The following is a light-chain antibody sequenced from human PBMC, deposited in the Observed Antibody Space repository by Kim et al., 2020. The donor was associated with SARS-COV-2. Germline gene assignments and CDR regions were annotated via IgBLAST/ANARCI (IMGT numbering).Light chain of an antibody. CDR3: QHYGSSTLYT. J-gene: IGKJ2*01. CDR1: QSLSSNY. CDR2: GAS. Sequence: SPGERATLSCWASQSLSSNYLAWYQQKPGQAPRLLIYGASSRATGIPDRFSGSGSGTDFTLTISGLEPADFAVYYCQHYGSSTLYTFGQGTKLEI. V-gene: IGKV3-20*01.